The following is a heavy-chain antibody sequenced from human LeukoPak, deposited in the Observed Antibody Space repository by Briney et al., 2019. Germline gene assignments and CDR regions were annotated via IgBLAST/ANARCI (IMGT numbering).Heavy chain of an antibody. Sequence: GGSLRLSCAASGFIFSSYWMAWVRQAPGKGLEWVANIKEDGSDKNYVDSVKGRFTISRDNAKNSLYLQMTSLRPEDTAIYYCAKRNTVVRGGPSFDYWGQGILVAVSS. V-gene: IGHV3-7*03. CDR2: IKEDGSDK. CDR1: GFIFSSYW. CDR3: AKRNTVVRGGPSFDY. D-gene: IGHD3-10*01. J-gene: IGHJ4*02.